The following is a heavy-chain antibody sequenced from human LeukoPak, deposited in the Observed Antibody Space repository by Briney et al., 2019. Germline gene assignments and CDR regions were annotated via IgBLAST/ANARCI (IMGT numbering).Heavy chain of an antibody. CDR3: AKDLTELERRPTLAD. Sequence: GGSLRLSCAASGFTFDDYAMHWVRQAPGKGLEWVSGISWNSGSIGYADSVKGRFTISRDNAKNSLYLQMNSLRAEDTALYYCAKDLTELERRPTLADWGQGTLVTVSS. V-gene: IGHV3-9*01. J-gene: IGHJ4*02. D-gene: IGHD1-1*01. CDR2: ISWNSGSI. CDR1: GFTFDDYA.